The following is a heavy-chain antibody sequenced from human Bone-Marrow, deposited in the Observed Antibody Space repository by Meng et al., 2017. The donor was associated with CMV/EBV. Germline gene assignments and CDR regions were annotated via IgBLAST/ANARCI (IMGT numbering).Heavy chain of an antibody. J-gene: IGHJ4*02. D-gene: IGHD4-17*01. CDR2: INHSGST. CDR3: ARGVTTYYFDY. CDR1: GGSFSGYY. V-gene: IGHV4-34*01. Sequence: SETLSLTCAVYGGSFSGYYWSWIRQPPGKGLEWIGEINHSGSTNYNPSLKSRVTISVDTSKNQFSLKLSSVTAADTAVYYCARGVTTYYFDYWGQGKLVTVSS.